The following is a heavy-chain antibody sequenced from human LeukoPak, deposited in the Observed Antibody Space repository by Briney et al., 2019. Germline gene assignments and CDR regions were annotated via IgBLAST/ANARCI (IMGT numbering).Heavy chain of an antibody. CDR2: IRTSAASAYNT. V-gene: IGHV3-11*05. CDR1: GFTFSHAW. D-gene: IGHD3-16*01. J-gene: IGHJ4*02. Sequence: GGSLRLSCAASGFTFSHAWMSWVRQAPGRGLEWVANIRTSAASAYNTNYADSVQGRVIISRDDAKKTLYLHMNGLRDDDTAVYYCARDQRFAFDYWGQGILVTVSS. CDR3: ARDQRFAFDY.